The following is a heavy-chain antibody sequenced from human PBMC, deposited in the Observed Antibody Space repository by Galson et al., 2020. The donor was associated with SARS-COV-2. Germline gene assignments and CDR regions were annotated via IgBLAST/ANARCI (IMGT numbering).Heavy chain of an antibody. D-gene: IGHD1-7*01. V-gene: IGHV2-26*01. CDR2: IFSNDEK. CDR3: ARSDEGNSYFWHMDV. Sequence: SGPTLVKPTETLTLTCTVSGFSLTNASAGMSWIRQPPGKALEWLAHIFSNDEKSYSTSLRSRLFISKETTKSQVVLTMTDMEPVDTATYYCARSDEGNSYFWHMDVWGKGTTVTVS. J-gene: IGHJ6*03. CDR1: GFSLTNASAG.